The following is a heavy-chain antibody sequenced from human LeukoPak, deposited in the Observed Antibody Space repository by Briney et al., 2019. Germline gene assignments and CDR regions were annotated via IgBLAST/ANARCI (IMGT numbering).Heavy chain of an antibody. Sequence: KPSETLSLTCTVSGYSISSGYYWGWIRQTPEKGLEWIGSIYHTGITYYNPSLKSRVTISVDTSKNQFSLKLSSVTAADTAVYYCARGVKITMVRGVIIRTFGFDPWGQGTLVTVSS. CDR1: GYSISSGYY. J-gene: IGHJ5*02. CDR3: ARGVKITMVRGVIIRTFGFDP. V-gene: IGHV4-38-2*02. CDR2: IYHTGIT. D-gene: IGHD3-10*01.